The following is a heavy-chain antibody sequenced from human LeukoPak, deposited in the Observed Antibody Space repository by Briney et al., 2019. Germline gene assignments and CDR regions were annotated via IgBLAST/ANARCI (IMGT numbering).Heavy chain of an antibody. J-gene: IGHJ6*03. CDR3: ASIGYSHGHETNYYYMDV. V-gene: IGHV1-69*05. D-gene: IGHD5-18*01. CDR2: IIPVFGTA. Sequence: SVKVSCKASGGTFSSYAISWVRQAPGQGLEWMGGIIPVFGTANYAQKFQGRVTITTDESTRTAYMELSSLRSEDTAVYYCASIGYSHGHETNYYYMDVWGKGTTVTVSS. CDR1: GGTFSSYA.